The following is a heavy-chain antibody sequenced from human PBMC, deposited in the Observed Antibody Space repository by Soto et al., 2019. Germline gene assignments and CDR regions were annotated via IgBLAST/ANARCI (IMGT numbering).Heavy chain of an antibody. Sequence: QVQLVQSGDELKKPGASVKVSCKASGYIFVNYGIAWVRQAPGQGLEWMGWISPYTGNTHSASKVHGRLTMTTDTSTSTAYMDLGSLTSDDTAVYYCVMVDNYVTPTPQDVWGQGTTVTVSS. J-gene: IGHJ6*02. V-gene: IGHV1-18*01. CDR3: VMVDNYVTPTPQDV. CDR1: GYIFVNYG. D-gene: IGHD3-16*01. CDR2: ISPYTGNT.